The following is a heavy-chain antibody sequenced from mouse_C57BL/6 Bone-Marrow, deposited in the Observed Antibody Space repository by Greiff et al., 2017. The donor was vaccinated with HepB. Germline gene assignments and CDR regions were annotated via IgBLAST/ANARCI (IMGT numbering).Heavy chain of an antibody. CDR3: ARCQTAQATPYAMDY. D-gene: IGHD3-2*02. CDR2: ISYSGST. Sequence: VQLQQSGPGLAKPSQTLSLTCSVTGYSITSDYWNWIRKFPGNKLEYMGYISYSGSTYYNPSLKSRISITRDRSKNQYYLQLNSVTTEDTATYYCARCQTAQATPYAMDYWGQGTSVTVSS. CDR1: GYSITSDY. V-gene: IGHV3-8*01. J-gene: IGHJ4*01.